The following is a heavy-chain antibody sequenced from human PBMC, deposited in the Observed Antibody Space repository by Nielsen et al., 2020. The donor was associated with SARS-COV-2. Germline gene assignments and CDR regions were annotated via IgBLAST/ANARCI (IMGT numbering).Heavy chain of an antibody. Sequence: GSLRLSCAVYGGSFSGYYWSWIRQPPGKGLEWIGYIYYSGSTNYNPSLKSRVTISVDTPKNQFSLKLSSVTAADTAVYYCARGVAAAGFGYWGQGTLVTVSS. D-gene: IGHD6-13*01. CDR1: GGSFSGYY. CDR2: IYYSGST. CDR3: ARGVAAAGFGY. J-gene: IGHJ4*02. V-gene: IGHV4-59*13.